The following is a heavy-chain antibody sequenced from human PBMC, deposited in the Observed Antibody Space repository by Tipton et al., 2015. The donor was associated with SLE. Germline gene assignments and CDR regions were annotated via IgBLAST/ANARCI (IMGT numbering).Heavy chain of an antibody. Sequence: SLRLSCVASGLTLGSYAMTWVRQAPGKGPEWVSTISGNDGGTYYADSVKGRFTMSRDTSINTLFLQMNSLRAEDTAIYYCAKSLSGSYGYFQHWGQGTLVTVSS. V-gene: IGHV3-23*01. CDR3: AKSLSGSYGYFQH. D-gene: IGHD1-26*01. CDR2: ISGNDGGT. CDR1: GLTLGSYA. J-gene: IGHJ1*01.